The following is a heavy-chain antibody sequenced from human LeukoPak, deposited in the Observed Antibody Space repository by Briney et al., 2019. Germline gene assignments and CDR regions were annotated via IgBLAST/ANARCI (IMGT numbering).Heavy chain of an antibody. J-gene: IGHJ4*02. CDR3: AVGHYGGNSDTIDY. V-gene: IGHV1-46*01. CDR2: INPSGGST. CDR1: GYTFTNYY. D-gene: IGHD4-23*01. Sequence: ASVKVSCKASGYTFTNYYVHWVRQAPGQGLEWMGMINPSGGSTTYAQKFQGRVTMTTDTSTSTAYMELRSLRSDDTAVYYCAVGHYGGNSDTIDYWGQGTLVTVSS.